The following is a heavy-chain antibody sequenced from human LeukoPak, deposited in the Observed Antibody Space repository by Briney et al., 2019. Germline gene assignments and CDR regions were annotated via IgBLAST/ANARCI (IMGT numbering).Heavy chain of an antibody. Sequence: GASVKVSCKASGYTFTTYAINWVRQAPGQGLEWMGWINTNTGNPTYAQGFTGQLVFSLDTSVSTAYLQISSLQAEDTAVYYCARGPGIVGAGGAFNIWGQGTMVTVSS. V-gene: IGHV7-4-1*02. D-gene: IGHD1-26*01. CDR1: GYTFTTYA. CDR2: INTNTGNP. CDR3: ARGPGIVGAGGAFNI. J-gene: IGHJ3*02.